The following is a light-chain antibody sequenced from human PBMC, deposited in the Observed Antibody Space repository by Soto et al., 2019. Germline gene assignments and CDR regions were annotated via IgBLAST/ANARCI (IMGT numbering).Light chain of an antibody. J-gene: IGKJ3*01. Sequence: DIQMTQSPSSLSASVGVRVTITCRASQSISSYLNWYQQKPGKAPNLLIYAASSLQSGVPSKFSGSGSGTDFTLTISSLQPEDFATCYCQQSYSSPFTFGPGTKVEIK. CDR3: QQSYSSPFT. CDR1: QSISSY. CDR2: AAS. V-gene: IGKV1-39*01.